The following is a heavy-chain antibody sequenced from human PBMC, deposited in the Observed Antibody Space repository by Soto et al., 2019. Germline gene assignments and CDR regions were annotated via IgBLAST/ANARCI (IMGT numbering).Heavy chain of an antibody. D-gene: IGHD3-22*01. Sequence: GASVKVSCKASGGTFSSYAISWVRQAPGQGLEWMGGIIPIFGTANYAQKFQGRVTITADKSTSTAYMELSSLRSEDTAVYYCARPTTYYYDSSGSEALDAFDFRGQGTMVTVSS. V-gene: IGHV1-69*06. CDR2: IIPIFGTA. CDR3: ARPTTYYYDSSGSEALDAFDF. CDR1: GGTFSSYA. J-gene: IGHJ3*01.